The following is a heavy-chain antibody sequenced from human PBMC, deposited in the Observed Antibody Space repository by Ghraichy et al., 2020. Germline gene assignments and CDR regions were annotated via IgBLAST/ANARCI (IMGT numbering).Heavy chain of an antibody. CDR2: ISGVVGGT. CDR3: AKGNYDDYSGSQQYWYFDI. V-gene: IGHV3-23*01. CDR1: GFTFSSYA. D-gene: IGHD3-22*01. J-gene: IGHJ2*01. Sequence: GGSLRLSCAASGFTFSSYAMSWVRQAPGKGLEWVSGISGVVGGTYYADSVKGRFTISRDNAKNTLYLQMNSLRAEDTAVYYCAKGNYDDYSGSQQYWYFDIWGHGTLVTVSS.